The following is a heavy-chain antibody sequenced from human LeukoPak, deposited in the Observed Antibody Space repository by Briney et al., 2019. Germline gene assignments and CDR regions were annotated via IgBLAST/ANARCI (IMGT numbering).Heavy chain of an antibody. J-gene: IGHJ4*02. CDR2: IYPGDSDT. D-gene: IGHD3-22*01. V-gene: IGHV5-51*01. Sequence: GESLKIPCKGSGYRFTSYWIGWVRQMPGKGMEWKGIIYPGDSDTRYSPSFPGQVTISADKSISTAYLQWSSLKASDTAMYYCARPRYYYDSSGYYYIWGQGTLVTVSS. CDR3: ARPRYYYDSSGYYYI. CDR1: GYRFTSYW.